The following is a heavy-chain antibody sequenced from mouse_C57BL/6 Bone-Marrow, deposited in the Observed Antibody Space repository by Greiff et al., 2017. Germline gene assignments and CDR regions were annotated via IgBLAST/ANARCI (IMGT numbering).Heavy chain of an antibody. CDR3: AREDYDWFAY. D-gene: IGHD2-4*01. J-gene: IGHJ3*01. CDR2: IYPRSGNT. V-gene: IGHV1-81*01. Sequence: VQLQQSGAELARPGASVKLSCKASGYTFTSYGISWVKQRTGQGLEWIGEIYPRSGNTYDNEKLKGKGTLTVDKSTSTAYMELRSLTSGDSAVYVCAREDYDWFAYWGQGTLVTVSA. CDR1: GYTFTSYG.